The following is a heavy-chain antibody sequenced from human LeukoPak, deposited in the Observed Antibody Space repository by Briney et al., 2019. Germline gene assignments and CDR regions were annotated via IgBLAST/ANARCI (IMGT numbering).Heavy chain of an antibody. V-gene: IGHV4-61*02. CDR2: IYTSGST. D-gene: IGHD2-15*01. J-gene: IGHJ6*03. CDR3: ARGPRALLESYYYYYMDV. CDR1: GGSISSGSYY. Sequence: IPSETLSLTCTVSGGSISSGSYYWSWIRQPAGKGLEWIGRIYTSGSTNYNPSLKSRVTMSVDTSKNQFSLKLSSVTAADTAVYYCARGPRALLESYYYYYMDVWGKGTTVTISS.